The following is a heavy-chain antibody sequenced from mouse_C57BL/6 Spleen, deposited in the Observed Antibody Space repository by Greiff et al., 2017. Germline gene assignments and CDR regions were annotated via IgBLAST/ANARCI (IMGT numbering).Heavy chain of an antibody. J-gene: IGHJ1*03. D-gene: IGHD1-1*01. CDR1: GYTFTSYW. V-gene: IGHV1-55*01. CDR3: ARTGFYGSSYWYFDV. Sequence: QVQLQQPGAELVKPGASVKVSCKASGYTFTSYWMHWVKQRPGQGLEWIGDIYPGSGSTNYNEKFKSKATLTVDTSSSTAYMQLSSLTSEDSAVYYCARTGFYGSSYWYFDVWGTGTTVTVSS. CDR2: IYPGSGST.